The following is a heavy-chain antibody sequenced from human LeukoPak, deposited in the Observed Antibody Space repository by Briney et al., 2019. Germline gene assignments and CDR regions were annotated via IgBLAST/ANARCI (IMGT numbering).Heavy chain of an antibody. V-gene: IGHV3-15*01. Sequence: GGSLRLSCAASGLTLSNAWMSWVRQAPGKGLEWVGRIKSKTDTGTTDYAAPVKGRFTISRDDSKNTLFLQMNSLKTEDTAVYYCTTEKTGTIDCWGQGALVTVSS. CDR1: GLTLSNAW. D-gene: IGHD1-1*01. CDR2: IKSKTDTGTT. CDR3: TTEKTGTIDC. J-gene: IGHJ4*02.